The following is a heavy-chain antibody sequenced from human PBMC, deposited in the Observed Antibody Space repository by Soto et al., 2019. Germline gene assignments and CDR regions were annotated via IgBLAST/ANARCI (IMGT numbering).Heavy chain of an antibody. CDR2: INHSGST. CDR1: GGSFSGYY. Sequence: PSETLSLTCAVYGGSFSGYYWSWIRQPPGKGLEWIGEINHSGSTNYNPSLKSRVTISVDTSKNQFSLKLSSVTAADTAVYYCARAARLFSRAPGPWFDPWGQGTLVTVSS. V-gene: IGHV4-34*01. CDR3: ARAARLFSRAPGPWFDP. J-gene: IGHJ5*02.